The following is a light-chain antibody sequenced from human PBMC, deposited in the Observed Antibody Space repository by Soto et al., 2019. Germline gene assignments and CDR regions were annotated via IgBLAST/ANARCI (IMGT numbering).Light chain of an antibody. CDR1: TSNIGTYT. V-gene: IGLV1-44*01. CDR2: TDY. J-gene: IGLJ3*02. Sequence: QSVLTQPPSASGTPGQRVTISCSGTTSNIGTYTVNWYQQLPGTAHKLLIDTDYQRPSGVPDRSSGSKSGTSASLAINGLNCEDEADYYCASWDGNLNGGVVGGGTKLTVL. CDR3: ASWDGNLNGGV.